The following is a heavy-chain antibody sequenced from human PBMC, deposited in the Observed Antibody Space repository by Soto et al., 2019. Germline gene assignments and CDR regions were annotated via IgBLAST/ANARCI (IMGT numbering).Heavy chain of an antibody. CDR1: GFTFNTNW. Sequence: SLRLSCTASGFTFNTNWMHWVRQAPGKWLVWVSRIYFDGITTNYADSVKGRLTVSRDNAKNTVYLHVNTLRDEDTAVYYCARGGAMGVDYWGQGTLVTVSS. D-gene: IGHD1-26*01. J-gene: IGHJ4*02. CDR3: ARGGAMGVDY. V-gene: IGHV3-74*01. CDR2: IYFDGITT.